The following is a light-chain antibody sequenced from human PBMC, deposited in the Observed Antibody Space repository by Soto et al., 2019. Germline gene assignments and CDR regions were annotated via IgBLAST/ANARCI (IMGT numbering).Light chain of an antibody. CDR3: AAWEDRLNGLV. CDR2: SNN. V-gene: IGLV1-44*01. J-gene: IGLJ3*02. CDR1: SSKIGSNT. Sequence: QSVLTQPPSASGTPGPRVTISCSGSSSKIGSNTVNWYQQLPGTAPKLLIYSNNKRPSGVPDRFSGSKSGNSASLAISGLQSEDEADYYCAAWEDRLNGLVFGVGTKVAVL.